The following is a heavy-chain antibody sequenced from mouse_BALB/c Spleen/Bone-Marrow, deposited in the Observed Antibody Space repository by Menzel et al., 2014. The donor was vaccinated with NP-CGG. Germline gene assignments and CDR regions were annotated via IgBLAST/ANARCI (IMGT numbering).Heavy chain of an antibody. CDR3: ARVWYFDY. CDR1: GFTFSSYG. V-gene: IGHV5-6-3*01. Sequence: EVMLVESGGGLVQPGGSLKLSCAASGFTFSSYGMSWVRQTPDKRLELVATINSNGGSTYYPDSVKGRFTISRDNAKNTLYLQMSSLKSEDTAMYYCARVWYFDYWGQGTCLTVSS. CDR2: INSNGGST. J-gene: IGHJ2*02.